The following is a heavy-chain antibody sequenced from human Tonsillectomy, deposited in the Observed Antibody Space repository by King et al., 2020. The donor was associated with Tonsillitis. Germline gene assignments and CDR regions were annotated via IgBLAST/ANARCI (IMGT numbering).Heavy chain of an antibody. CDR3: ARDGGGYSYGLFEY. CDR2: INPNSGGI. Sequence: QVQLVESGAEVKKPGASVKVSCKASGYTFTGYYMHWVRQAPGQGLEWMGWINPNSGGINYAEKFQGRVTMTRDTSISTAYMELSRLRSDDTAVYYCARDGGGYSYGLFEYWGQGTLVTVSS. CDR1: GYTFTGYY. D-gene: IGHD5-18*01. V-gene: IGHV1-2*02. J-gene: IGHJ4*02.